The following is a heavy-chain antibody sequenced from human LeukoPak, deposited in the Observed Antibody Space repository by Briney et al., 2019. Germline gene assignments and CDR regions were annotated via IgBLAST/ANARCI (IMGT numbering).Heavy chain of an antibody. Sequence: ASVKVSCKASGYTFTSYYMHWVRQAPGQGLEWMGIINPSGGSTSYAQKFQGRVTMTRDTSTSTVYMELRSLRSEDTAVYYCATHGYSYGYYYYYGMDVWGQGTTVTVSS. CDR1: GYTFTSYY. CDR3: ATHGYSYGYYYYYGMDV. V-gene: IGHV1-46*01. J-gene: IGHJ6*02. D-gene: IGHD5-18*01. CDR2: INPSGGST.